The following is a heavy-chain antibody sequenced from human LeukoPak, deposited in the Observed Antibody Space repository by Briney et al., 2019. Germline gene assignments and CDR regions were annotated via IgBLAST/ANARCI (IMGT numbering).Heavy chain of an antibody. Sequence: ASVKVSCKASRGTFNIYSVNWVRQAPGQGLEWMGGILPIYGTANIAQKFQGRVTITADESASTAYMELSSLRSEDTAVYYCARYAGGGTTGCFDYWGQGTLVTVSS. D-gene: IGHD2/OR15-2a*01. CDR1: RGTFNIYS. CDR2: ILPIYGTA. V-gene: IGHV1-69*13. CDR3: ARYAGGGTTGCFDY. J-gene: IGHJ4*02.